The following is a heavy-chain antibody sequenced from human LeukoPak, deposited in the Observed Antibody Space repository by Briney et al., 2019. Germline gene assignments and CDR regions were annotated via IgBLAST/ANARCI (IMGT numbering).Heavy chain of an antibody. D-gene: IGHD3-3*01. CDR2: IGAYNGNT. Sequence: ASVKVSCKASGYTFTSYGISWVRQAPGQGLEWMGWIGAYNGNTNYAQKLQGRVTMTTDTSTSTAYMELRSLRSDDTAVYYCAKRGITIFGVVIAEDAFDIWGQGTMVTVSS. CDR1: GYTFTSYG. CDR3: AKRGITIFGVVIAEDAFDI. V-gene: IGHV1-18*01. J-gene: IGHJ3*02.